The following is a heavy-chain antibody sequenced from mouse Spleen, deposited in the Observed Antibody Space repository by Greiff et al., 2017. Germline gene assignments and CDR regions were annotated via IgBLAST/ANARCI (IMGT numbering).Heavy chain of an antibody. J-gene: IGHJ3*01. D-gene: IGHD2-5*01. V-gene: IGHV3-6*01. CDR3: AREDYSNPWFAY. CDR2: ISYDGSN. Sequence: ESGPGLVKPSQSLSLTCSVTGYSITSGYYWNWIRQFPGNKLEWMGYISYDGSNNYNPSLKNRISITRDTSKNQFFLKLNSVTTEDTATYYCAREDYSNPWFAYWGQGTLVTVSA. CDR1: GYSITSGYY.